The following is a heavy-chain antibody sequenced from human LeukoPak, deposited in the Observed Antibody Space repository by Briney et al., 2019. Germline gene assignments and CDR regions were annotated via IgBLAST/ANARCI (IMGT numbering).Heavy chain of an antibody. D-gene: IGHD6-13*01. CDR1: GYSFTNYW. CDR3: ARLSLISAAGSDY. Sequence: GESLKISCKGSGYSFTNYWIAWVRQMPGKGLEWMGIIYPGDSNTIYSPSFQGQVTISADNSISTAYLQWSSLKASDTAMYYCARLSLISAAGSDYWGQGTLVTVSS. V-gene: IGHV5-51*01. CDR2: IYPGDSNT. J-gene: IGHJ4*02.